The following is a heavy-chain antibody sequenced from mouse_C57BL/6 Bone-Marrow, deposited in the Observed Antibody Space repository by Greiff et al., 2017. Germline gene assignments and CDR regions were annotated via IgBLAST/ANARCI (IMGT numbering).Heavy chain of an antibody. CDR3: ARHDGYYPFAY. CDR2: IDPNSGGT. D-gene: IGHD2-3*01. J-gene: IGHJ3*01. V-gene: IGHV1-72*01. Sequence: VQLQQPRAELVKPGASVKLSCKASGYTFTSYWMHWVKQRPGRGLEWIGRIDPNSGGTKYNEKFKSKATLTVDKPSSTAYMQLSSLTSEDSAVYYCARHDGYYPFAYWGQGTLVTVSA. CDR1: GYTFTSYW.